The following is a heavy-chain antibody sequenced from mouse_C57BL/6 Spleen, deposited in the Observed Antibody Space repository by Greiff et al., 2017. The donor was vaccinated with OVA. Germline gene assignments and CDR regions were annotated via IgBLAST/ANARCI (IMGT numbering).Heavy chain of an antibody. Sequence: VQLQQPGAELVMPGASVKLSCKASGYTFTSYWMHWVKQRPGQGLEWIGEIDPSDSYTNYNQKFKGKSTLTVDKSSSTAYMQLSSLTSEDSAVYYCARLGLRGSSFDYWGQGTPLTVSS. J-gene: IGHJ2*01. D-gene: IGHD1-1*01. V-gene: IGHV1-69*01. CDR3: ARLGLRGSSFDY. CDR1: GYTFTSYW. CDR2: IDPSDSYT.